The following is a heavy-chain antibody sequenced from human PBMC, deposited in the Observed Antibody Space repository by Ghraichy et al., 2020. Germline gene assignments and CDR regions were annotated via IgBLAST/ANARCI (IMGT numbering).Heavy chain of an antibody. V-gene: IGHV4-34*01. J-gene: IGHJ4*02. CDR2: INHSGST. CDR3: ARGRKSSQQLVPLPFDY. D-gene: IGHD6-13*01. Sequence: SETLSLTCAVYNGPFDSYYWSWIRQPPGKGLEWIGEINHSGSTNYNPSRKSRVTISVDRIKNQFSLRPSSVTAADTAVYYCARGRKSSQQLVPLPFDYWGQGTRVTVS. CDR1: NGPFDSYY.